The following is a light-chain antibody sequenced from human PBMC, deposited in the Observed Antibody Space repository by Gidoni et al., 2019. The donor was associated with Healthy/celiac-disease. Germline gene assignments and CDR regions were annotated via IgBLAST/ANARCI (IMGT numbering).Light chain of an antibody. CDR2: AAS. Sequence: DIQITQSPSSVSASVGDRVTITCRASQSISSYLNWYKQNPGKAPKLRIYAASSLQRGAPSRFSGSGSGTDFTLTIRSLQPEAFASYYCQQSYSTPVTFGQGTQVEIK. CDR1: QSISSY. V-gene: IGKV1-39*01. CDR3: QQSYSTPVT. J-gene: IGKJ1*01.